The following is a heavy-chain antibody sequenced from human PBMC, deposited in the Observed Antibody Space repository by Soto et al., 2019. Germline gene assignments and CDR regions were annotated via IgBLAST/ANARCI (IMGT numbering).Heavy chain of an antibody. CDR3: AREGVAPSAYYGMDV. D-gene: IGHD2-15*01. J-gene: IGHJ6*02. Sequence: ASVKVSRKASGYTFTRSGISWVRQAPGQGLEWMGWISTYNGDTNYAQTFQGRVNLTTNKSTSTVQQEVRNPRSGDTAVYYCAREGVAPSAYYGMDVWGQGTPVTVSS. V-gene: IGHV1-18*01. CDR2: ISTYNGDT. CDR1: GYTFTRSG.